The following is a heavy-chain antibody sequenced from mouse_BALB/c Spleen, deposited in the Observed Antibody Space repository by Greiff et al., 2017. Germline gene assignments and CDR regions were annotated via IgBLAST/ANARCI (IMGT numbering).Heavy chain of an antibody. CDR1: GFTFTDYY. V-gene: IGHV7-3*02. D-gene: IGHD1-2*01. Sequence: EVKVVESGGGLVQPGGSLRLSCATSGFTFTDYYMSWVRQPPGKALEWLGFIRNKANGYTTEYSASVKGRFTISRDNSQSILYLQMNTLRAEDSATYYCARDHYYGLGYWGQGTTLTVSS. J-gene: IGHJ2*01. CDR3: ARDHYYGLGY. CDR2: IRNKANGYTT.